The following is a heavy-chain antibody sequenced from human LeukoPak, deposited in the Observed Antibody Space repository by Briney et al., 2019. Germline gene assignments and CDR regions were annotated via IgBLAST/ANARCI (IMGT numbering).Heavy chain of an antibody. D-gene: IGHD3-9*01. CDR2: ISGSGGST. CDR3: AKGFYDILTGHIDY. V-gene: IGHV3-23*01. J-gene: IGHJ4*02. Sequence: GGSLRLSCAASGFTFSSYAMSWVRQAPGKGLEWVSAISGSGGSTYYADSVKGRFTISRDNSKNTLYLQMNSLRAEDTAVYYCAKGFYDILTGHIDYWGQGTLVTVSS. CDR1: GFTFSSYA.